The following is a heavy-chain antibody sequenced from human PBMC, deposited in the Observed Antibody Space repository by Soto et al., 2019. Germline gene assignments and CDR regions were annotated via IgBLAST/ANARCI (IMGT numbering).Heavy chain of an antibody. Sequence: SETLSLTCAVYGGSFSGYYWSWIRQPPGKGLEWIGEINHSGSTNYNPSLKSRVTISVDTSKNQFSLKLSSVTAADTAVYYCARGGGYCSSTSCSPPGPYFDYWGQGTLVTVSS. D-gene: IGHD2-2*01. CDR2: INHSGST. CDR1: GGSFSGYY. CDR3: ARGGGYCSSTSCSPPGPYFDY. V-gene: IGHV4-34*01. J-gene: IGHJ4*02.